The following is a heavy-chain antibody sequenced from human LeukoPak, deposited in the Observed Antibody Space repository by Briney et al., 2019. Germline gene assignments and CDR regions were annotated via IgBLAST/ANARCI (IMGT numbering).Heavy chain of an antibody. V-gene: IGHV4-31*03. CDR2: IYYSGST. CDR1: GGSISSGGYY. Sequence: SETLSPTCTVSGGSISSGGYYWSWIRQHPGKGLEWIGYIYYSGSTYYNPSLKSRVTISVDTSKNQFSLKLSSVTAADTAVYYCARADYDSSGFYFDYWGQGTLVTVSS. CDR3: ARADYDSSGFYFDY. J-gene: IGHJ4*02. D-gene: IGHD3-22*01.